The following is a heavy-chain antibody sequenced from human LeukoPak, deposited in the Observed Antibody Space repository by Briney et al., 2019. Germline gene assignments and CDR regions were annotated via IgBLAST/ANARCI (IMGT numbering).Heavy chain of an antibody. V-gene: IGHV1-2*02. Sequence: ASVKVSCRASGYTFTDYYMHWVRQAPGQGLEWMGWLNPNSGDTNYAQKFQGRVSMTRDTSISTAYMDLSDLRSDDTAVYYCARGRNIEMTTMSGGSDYWGQGTLVTVSS. CDR2: LNPNSGDT. CDR3: ARGRNIEMTTMSGGSDY. CDR1: GYTFTDYY. D-gene: IGHD5-24*01. J-gene: IGHJ4*02.